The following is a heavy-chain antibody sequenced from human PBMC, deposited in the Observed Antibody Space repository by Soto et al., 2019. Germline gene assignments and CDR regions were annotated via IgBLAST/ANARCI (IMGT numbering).Heavy chain of an antibody. V-gene: IGHV3-30*18. CDR1: GFTFSNYG. D-gene: IGHD2-15*01. CDR2: ISYDGSHK. CDR3: AKDGAPRYCSRSSCHPAGAY. Sequence: QVQLVESGGGVVQPGRSLRLSCAGSGFTFSNYGLHWVRQAPGKGLEWVAVISYDGSHKYYADSVKGRFTISRDNSNNLLYLQMDSLRDEDTAVYYCAKDGAPRYCSRSSCHPAGAYWGQGTLVTGSS. J-gene: IGHJ4*02.